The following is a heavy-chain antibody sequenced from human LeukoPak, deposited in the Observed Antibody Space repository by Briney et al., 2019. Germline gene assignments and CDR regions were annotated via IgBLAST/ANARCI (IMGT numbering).Heavy chain of an antibody. Sequence: GGSLRLSCAASGFTVSSYEMNWVRQAPGKGLEWVSYISSSGGTIYYTDSVKGRFTISRDNAKNSLYLQMNSLRAEDTAVYYCAELGITMIGGVWGKGTTVTISS. CDR1: GFTVSSYE. D-gene: IGHD3-10*02. CDR2: ISSSGGTI. V-gene: IGHV3-48*03. J-gene: IGHJ6*04. CDR3: AELGITMIGGV.